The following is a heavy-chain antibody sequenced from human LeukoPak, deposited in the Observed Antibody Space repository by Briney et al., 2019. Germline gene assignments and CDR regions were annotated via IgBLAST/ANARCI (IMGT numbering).Heavy chain of an antibody. Sequence: SETLSLTCTVSGGSISSSSYYWGWIRQPPGKGLEWIGSIYHSGSTYYNPSLKSRVTISVDTSKNQFSLKLSSVTAADTAVYYCARVEVGATPIDYWGQGTLVTVSS. CDR3: ARVEVGATPIDY. D-gene: IGHD1-26*01. CDR1: GGSISSSSYY. J-gene: IGHJ4*02. V-gene: IGHV4-39*07. CDR2: IYHSGST.